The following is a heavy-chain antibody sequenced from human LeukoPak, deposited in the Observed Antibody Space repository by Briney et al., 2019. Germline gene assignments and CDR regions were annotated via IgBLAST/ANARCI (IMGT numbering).Heavy chain of an antibody. D-gene: IGHD2-15*01. CDR3: GGGSSSYCYYYYGMDV. J-gene: IGHJ6*02. CDR1: GGTFSSYA. Sequence: GASVKVSCKASGGTFSSYAISWVRQAPGQGLEWMGWIIPILGIANYAQKFQGRVTITADKSTSTAYMELSSLRSEDTAVYYCGGGSSSYCYYYYGMDVWGQGTTVTVSS. CDR2: IIPILGIA. V-gene: IGHV1-69*04.